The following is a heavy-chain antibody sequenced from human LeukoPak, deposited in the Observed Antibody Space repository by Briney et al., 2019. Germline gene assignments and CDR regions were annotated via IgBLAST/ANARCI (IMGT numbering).Heavy chain of an antibody. Sequence: PSETLSLTCTVSGGSISSSSYYWGWIRQPPGKGLEWIGSIYYSGSTYYNPSLKSRVTISVDTSKNQFSLKLSSVTAADTAVYYCARLEDGSGSYERYFDYWGQGTLVTVSS. CDR2: IYYSGST. J-gene: IGHJ4*02. V-gene: IGHV4-39*01. CDR1: GGSISSSSYY. CDR3: ARLEDGSGSYERYFDY. D-gene: IGHD3-10*01.